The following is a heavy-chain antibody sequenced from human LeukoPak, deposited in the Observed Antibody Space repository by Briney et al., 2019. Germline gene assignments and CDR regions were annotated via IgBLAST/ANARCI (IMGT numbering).Heavy chain of an antibody. V-gene: IGHV3-23*01. J-gene: IGHJ4*02. CDR2: ISGSGGST. D-gene: IGHD4-17*01. CDR3: ARHQTTVTTGLGY. Sequence: GGSLRLSCAASGFTFSSYIMNWVRQAPGKGLEWVSAISGSGGSTYYAHFVKGQFTISRDNSKNTLYLQMNSLRAEDAAVYYCARHQTTVTTGLGYWGQGNLVTVSS. CDR1: GFTFSSYI.